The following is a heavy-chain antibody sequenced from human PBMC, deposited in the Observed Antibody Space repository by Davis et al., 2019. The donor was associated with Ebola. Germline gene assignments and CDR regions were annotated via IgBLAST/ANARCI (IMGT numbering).Heavy chain of an antibody. J-gene: IGHJ6*02. Sequence: SVKVSCKASGGTFSSYAISWVRQAPGQGLEWMGGIIPIFGTANYAQKFQGRVTITADESTSTAYMELSSLRSEDTAVYYCARERGDPSYYYYGMDVWGQGTTVTVSS. CDR1: GGTFSSYA. V-gene: IGHV1-69*13. D-gene: IGHD3-10*01. CDR3: ARERGDPSYYYYGMDV. CDR2: IIPIFGTA.